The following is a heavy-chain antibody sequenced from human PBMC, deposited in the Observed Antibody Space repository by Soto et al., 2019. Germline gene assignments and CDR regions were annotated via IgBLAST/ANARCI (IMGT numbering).Heavy chain of an antibody. CDR2: INHGGSS. Sequence: PSETLSLTCAVYGGSFSDYYWTWIRQPPGKGLEWIGEINHGGSSNYNPSLKSRVIMSVDTSKNQFSLRLTSVTAADTAVYYCARTVTIFGVVGKFDPWGQGTLVTVSS. CDR3: ARTVTIFGVVGKFDP. D-gene: IGHD3-3*01. V-gene: IGHV4-34*01. CDR1: GGSFSDYY. J-gene: IGHJ5*02.